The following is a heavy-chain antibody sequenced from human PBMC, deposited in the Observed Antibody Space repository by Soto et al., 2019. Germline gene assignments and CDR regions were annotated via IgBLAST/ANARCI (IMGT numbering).Heavy chain of an antibody. J-gene: IGHJ6*02. CDR3: AAVPRFYDVLTGYDYDYGMDV. Sequence: ASVKVSCKASGFTFRSSTVQWVRQTRGRRLEWMGWIVVGSGNTNYAQKFQERVSITGDMSTSTAYMELSSLRSEDTAVYYCAAVPRFYDVLTGYDYDYGMDVWGQGTTVTVSS. CDR1: GFTFRSST. CDR2: IVVGSGNT. D-gene: IGHD3-9*01. V-gene: IGHV1-58*01.